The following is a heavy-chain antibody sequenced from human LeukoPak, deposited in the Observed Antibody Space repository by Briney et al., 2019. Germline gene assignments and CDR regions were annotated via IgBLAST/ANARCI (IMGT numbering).Heavy chain of an antibody. V-gene: IGHV3-23*01. CDR2: ISGSGGST. CDR1: GFTFSSYA. Sequence: PGGSLRLSCAASGFTFSSYAMSWVRQAPGKGLEWVSAISGSGGSTYYADSVKGRFTISRDNSKNTLYLQMNSLRAEDTAVYYCAKGGQWELLLDYFDYWGQGTLVTVSS. CDR3: AKGGQWELLLDYFDY. J-gene: IGHJ4*02. D-gene: IGHD1-26*01.